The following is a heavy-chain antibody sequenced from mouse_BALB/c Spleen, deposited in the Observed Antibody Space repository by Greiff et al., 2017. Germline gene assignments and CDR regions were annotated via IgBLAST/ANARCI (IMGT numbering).Heavy chain of an antibody. D-gene: IGHD2-14*01. Sequence: EVHLVESGGDLVKPGGSLKLSCAASGFTFSSYGMSWVRQTPDKRLEWVATISSGGSYTYYPDSVKGRFTISRDNAKNTLYLQMSSLKSEDTAMYYCAREGYEAYWGQGTLVTVSA. CDR3: AREGYEAY. V-gene: IGHV5-6*01. CDR1: GFTFSSYG. CDR2: ISSGGSYT. J-gene: IGHJ3*01.